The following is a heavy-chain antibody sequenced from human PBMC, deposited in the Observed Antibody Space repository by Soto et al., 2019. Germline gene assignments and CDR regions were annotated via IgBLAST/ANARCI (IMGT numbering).Heavy chain of an antibody. J-gene: IGHJ4*02. Sequence: SETLSLTCTVSGGSISSGGYYWSWIRQHPGKGLGWIGYIYYSGSTNYNPSLKSRVTISVDTSKNQFSLKLSSVTAADTAVYYCARLGYNSWTANFDYWGQGTLVTVS. CDR1: GGSISSGGYY. D-gene: IGHD6-6*01. V-gene: IGHV4-61*08. CDR2: IYYSGST. CDR3: ARLGYNSWTANFDY.